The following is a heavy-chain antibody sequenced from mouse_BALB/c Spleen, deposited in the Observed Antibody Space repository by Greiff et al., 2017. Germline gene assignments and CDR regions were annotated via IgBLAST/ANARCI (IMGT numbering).Heavy chain of an antibody. J-gene: IGHJ2*01. CDR2: ISNGGGST. D-gene: IGHD4-1*01. CDR1: GFTFSSYT. V-gene: IGHV5-12-2*01. Sequence: VESGGGLVQPGGSLKLSCAASGFTFSSYTMSWVRQTPEKRLEWVAYISNGGGSTYYPDTVKGRFTISRDNAKNTLYLQMSSLKSEDTAMYYCARHELGRYFDYWGQGTTLTVSS. CDR3: ARHELGRYFDY.